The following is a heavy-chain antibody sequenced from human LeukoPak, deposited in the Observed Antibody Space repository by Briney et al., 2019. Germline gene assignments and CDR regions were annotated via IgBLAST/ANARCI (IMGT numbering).Heavy chain of an antibody. D-gene: IGHD3-3*02. CDR3: VKATIFTVDPFDS. CDR2: IKYDGTRT. J-gene: IGHJ4*02. Sequence: GGSLRLSCEVSGMTFDKHGMHRVRQSPGKGLEWLTFIKYDGTRTDYEDSVKGRFTVSRDNSKNTLYLQMSNLRDEDTAVYYCVKATIFTVDPFDSGGQGPLVTVSS. CDR1: GMTFDKHG. V-gene: IGHV3-30*02.